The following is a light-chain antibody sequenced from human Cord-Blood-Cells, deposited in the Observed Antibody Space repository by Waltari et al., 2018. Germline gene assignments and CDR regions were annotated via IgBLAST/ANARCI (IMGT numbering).Light chain of an antibody. V-gene: IGKV3-15*01. Sequence: EIVMTQSPATLSVSPGERATLSCRASQSVSNKLAWYQQKPGQAPRLLIYGASTRATGIPARFSGSESGTEFTLTISNLQSEDFAVYYCQQYNNWPLTFGGGTKVEIK. J-gene: IGKJ4*01. CDR2: GAS. CDR1: QSVSNK. CDR3: QQYNNWPLT.